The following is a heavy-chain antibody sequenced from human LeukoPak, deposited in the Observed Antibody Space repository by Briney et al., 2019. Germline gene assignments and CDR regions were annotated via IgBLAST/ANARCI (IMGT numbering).Heavy chain of an antibody. J-gene: IGHJ3*02. CDR1: GFTFSSYA. CDR3: ARDRVAVGAPRGSAFDI. D-gene: IGHD1-26*01. CDR2: ISSSSSYI. Sequence: GGSLRLSCAASGFTFSSYAMHWVRQAPGKGLEWVSSISSSSSYIYYADSVKGRFTISRDNAKNSLYLQMNSLRAEDTAVYYCARDRVAVGAPRGSAFDIWGQGTMVTVSS. V-gene: IGHV3-21*01.